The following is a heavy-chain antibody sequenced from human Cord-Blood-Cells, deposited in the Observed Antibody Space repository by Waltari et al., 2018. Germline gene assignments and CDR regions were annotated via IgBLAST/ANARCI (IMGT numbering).Heavy chain of an antibody. J-gene: IGHJ4*02. V-gene: IGHV3-23*01. CDR1: GFTFSSYA. Sequence: EVQLLESGGGLVQPGGSLRLSCAASGFTFSSYAMSWVRQAPGKGLEWVSAIIGSVGSTYYADSVKGRFTISRDNSKNTLYLQMNSLRAEDTAVYYCAKDYLSSSWYDYWGQGTLVTVSS. CDR2: IIGSVGST. CDR3: AKDYLSSSWYDY. D-gene: IGHD6-13*01.